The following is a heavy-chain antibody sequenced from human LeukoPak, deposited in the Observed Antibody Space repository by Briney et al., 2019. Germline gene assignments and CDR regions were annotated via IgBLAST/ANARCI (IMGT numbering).Heavy chain of an antibody. CDR2: ISWNSGSI. CDR1: GFTFDDYA. CDR3: ARAEHLDYYDSSGYPDY. D-gene: IGHD3-22*01. Sequence: GGSLRLSCAASGFTFDDYAMHWVRQAPGKGLEWVSGISWNSGSIGYADSVKGRFTISRDNAKNTLYLQMNSLRAEDTAVYYCARAEHLDYYDSSGYPDYWGQGTLVTVSS. J-gene: IGHJ4*02. V-gene: IGHV3-9*01.